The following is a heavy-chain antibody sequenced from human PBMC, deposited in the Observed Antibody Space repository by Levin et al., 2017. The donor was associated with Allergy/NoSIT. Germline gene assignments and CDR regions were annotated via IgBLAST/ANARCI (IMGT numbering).Heavy chain of an antibody. J-gene: IGHJ6*02. D-gene: IGHD3-9*01. CDR1: GYTFTSYD. CDR2: MNPNSGNT. Sequence: ASVKVSCKASGYTFTSYDINWVRQATGQGLEWMGWMNPNSGNTGYAQKFQGRATMTRNTSISTAYMELSSLRSEDTAVYYCARVGQKLRYWSGVGMDVWGQGTTVTVSS. CDR3: ARVGQKLRYWSGVGMDV. V-gene: IGHV1-8*01.